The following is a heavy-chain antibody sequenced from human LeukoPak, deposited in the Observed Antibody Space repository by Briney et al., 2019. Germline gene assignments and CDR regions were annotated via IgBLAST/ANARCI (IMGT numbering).Heavy chain of an antibody. V-gene: IGHV1-46*01. J-gene: IGHJ3*02. CDR1: GYTFTSYY. Sequence: ASVKVSCKASGYTFTSYYMHWVRQAPGQGLEWMGIINPSGGSTSYAQKFQGRVTMTRDTSTSTVYMELSSLRSEDTAEYYCARDSVARIRNSGFDIWGQGTMVTVSS. CDR2: INPSGGST. CDR3: ARDSVARIRNSGFDI. D-gene: IGHD3-10*01.